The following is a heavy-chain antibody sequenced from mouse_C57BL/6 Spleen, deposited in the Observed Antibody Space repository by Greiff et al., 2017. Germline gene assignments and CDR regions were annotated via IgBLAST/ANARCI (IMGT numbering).Heavy chain of an antibody. J-gene: IGHJ3*01. CDR3: ARELFAY. CDR2: ISSGSSTN. V-gene: IGHV5-17*01. Sequence: EVQVVESGGGLVKPGGSLKLSCAASGFTFSDYGMYWVRQAPEKGLEWVAYISSGSSTNYYADTVKGRFTISRDNAKNTLFLQMTSLRSEDTAMYYCARELFAYWGQGTLVTVSA. CDR1: GFTFSDYG.